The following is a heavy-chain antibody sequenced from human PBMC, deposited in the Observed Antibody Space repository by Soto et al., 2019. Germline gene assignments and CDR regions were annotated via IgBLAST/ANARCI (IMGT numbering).Heavy chain of an antibody. CDR1: GFTFSSYS. J-gene: IGHJ5*02. D-gene: IGHD2-2*01. V-gene: IGHV3-48*01. CDR3: ARERCSSTSCYRGWFDP. Sequence: EVQLVESGGGLVQPGGSLRLSCAASGFTFSSYSMNWVRQAPGKGLEWVSYISSSSSTIYYADSVKGRFTISRDNAKNSLYLQMNSLRAEDTAVYYCARERCSSTSCYRGWFDPWGQGTLVTVSS. CDR2: ISSSSSTI.